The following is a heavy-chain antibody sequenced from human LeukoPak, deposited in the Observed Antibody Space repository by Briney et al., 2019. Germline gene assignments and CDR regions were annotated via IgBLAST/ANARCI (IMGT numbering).Heavy chain of an antibody. CDR1: GGSISSYY. J-gene: IGHJ4*02. CDR3: ASLVGATSNY. D-gene: IGHD1-26*01. Sequence: SETLSLTCTVSGGSISSYYWNWIRQPPGRGLEWIGYIYYGGSTNYNPSLKSRVTISVDTSKNQFSLKLRSVTAADTAVYYCASLVGATSNYWGQGTLVTVSS. CDR2: IYYGGST. V-gene: IGHV4-59*08.